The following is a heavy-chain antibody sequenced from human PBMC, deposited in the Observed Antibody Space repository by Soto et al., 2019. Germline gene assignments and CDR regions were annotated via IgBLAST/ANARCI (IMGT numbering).Heavy chain of an antibody. CDR2: ISSTGSFI. D-gene: IGHD3-3*01. V-gene: IGHV3-21*01. Sequence: GGSLRLSCAASGFSFSTSIMYWVRQAPGKGLEWVSSISSTGSFIYYADSLKGRFNISRDNADNSLFLQMYNLRAEETAVYYCARLSRANYDFWSGDYYFDSWGQGTLVTVSS. CDR3: ARLSRANYDFWSGDYYFDS. CDR1: GFSFSTSI. J-gene: IGHJ4*02.